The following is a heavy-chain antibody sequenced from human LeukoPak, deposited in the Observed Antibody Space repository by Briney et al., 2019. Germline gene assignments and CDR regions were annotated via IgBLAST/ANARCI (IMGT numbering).Heavy chain of an antibody. Sequence: SETLSLTCTVSGGSISSYYWSWIRQPPGKGLEWIGYIYYSGSTNYDPSLKSRVTISVDTSKNQFSLKLSSVTAADTAMYYCARLIHDFWNGHDAFDIWGQGTMVTVSS. D-gene: IGHD3-3*01. V-gene: IGHV4-59*01. J-gene: IGHJ3*02. CDR3: ARLIHDFWNGHDAFDI. CDR2: IYYSGST. CDR1: GGSISSYY.